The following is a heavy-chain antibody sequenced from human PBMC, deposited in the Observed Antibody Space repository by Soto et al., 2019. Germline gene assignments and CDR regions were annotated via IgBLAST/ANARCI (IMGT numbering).Heavy chain of an antibody. CDR3: AKDRLDIVAVVAATYRPDAFDI. CDR1: GFTFSSYA. J-gene: IGHJ3*02. V-gene: IGHV3-23*01. Sequence: SGGSLRLSCAASGFTFSSYAMSWVRQAPGKGLEWVSAISGSGGSTYYADSVKGRFTISRDNSKNTLYLQMNSLRAEDTAVYYCAKDRLDIVAVVAATYRPDAFDIWGQGTMVTVSS. CDR2: ISGSGGST. D-gene: IGHD2-15*01.